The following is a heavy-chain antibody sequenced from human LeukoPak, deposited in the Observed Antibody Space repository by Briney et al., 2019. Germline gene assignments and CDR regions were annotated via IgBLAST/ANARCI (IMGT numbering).Heavy chain of an antibody. J-gene: IGHJ5*02. Sequence: PSETLSLTCAVYGGSFSGYYWSWIRQPPGKGLEWIGEINHSGSTNYNPSLKSRVTISVDTSKNQFPLKLSSVTAADTAVYYYARGRVYCSSTSCRRFDPWGQGTLVTVSS. D-gene: IGHD2-2*01. CDR2: INHSGST. CDR3: ARGRVYCSSTSCRRFDP. CDR1: GGSFSGYY. V-gene: IGHV4-34*01.